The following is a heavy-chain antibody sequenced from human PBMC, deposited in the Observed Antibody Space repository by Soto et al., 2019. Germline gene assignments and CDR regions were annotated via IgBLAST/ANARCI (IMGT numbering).Heavy chain of an antibody. Sequence: SETLSLTCTVSGGSISSYHWSWIRQPPGKGLEWIGHIYHSGSTNYNPSLKSRVSISVDTSKNQFSLRLSSVSAADTAVYYCARGRYGSGSYSGNNWFDPWSQGTLVTASS. CDR1: GGSISSYH. D-gene: IGHD3-10*01. CDR2: IYHSGST. V-gene: IGHV4-59*01. CDR3: ARGRYGSGSYSGNNWFDP. J-gene: IGHJ5*02.